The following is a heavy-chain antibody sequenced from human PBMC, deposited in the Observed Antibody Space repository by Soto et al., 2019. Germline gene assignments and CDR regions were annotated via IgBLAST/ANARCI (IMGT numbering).Heavy chain of an antibody. CDR3: ARVFIRMDIQSIDS. CDR1: GGCLIGYY. J-gene: IGHJ5*01. Sequence: SETLCLTCALYGGCLIGYYWTCLRQPPGKGLEWIGEINPGGNTNYNPSVKSRLTISLDTSQMQVSLELTTVTAADTAVYYCARVFIRMDIQSIDSRGPVSLVTVSS. D-gene: IGHD2-21*01. V-gene: IGHV4-34*01. CDR2: INPGGNT.